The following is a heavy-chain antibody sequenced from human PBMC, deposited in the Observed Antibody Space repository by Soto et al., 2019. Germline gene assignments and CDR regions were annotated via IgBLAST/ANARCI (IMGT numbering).Heavy chain of an antibody. CDR1: GGSISSSSYY. Sequence: PSETLSLTCTVSGGSISSSSYYWGWIRQPPGKGLEWIGSIYYSGSTYYNPSLKSRVTISVDTSKNQFSLKLSSVTAADTAVYYCARRVDSSGWYAYFDYWGQGTQVTVSS. J-gene: IGHJ4*02. CDR3: ARRVDSSGWYAYFDY. CDR2: IYYSGST. V-gene: IGHV4-39*01. D-gene: IGHD6-19*01.